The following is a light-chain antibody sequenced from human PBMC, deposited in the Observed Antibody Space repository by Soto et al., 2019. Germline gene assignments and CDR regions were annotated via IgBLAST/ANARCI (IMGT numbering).Light chain of an antibody. CDR3: QQYENSVPLT. Sequence: EIVLTQSPGTLSLSPGERATLSCRASQSVSSNYLAWYQRKPGQAPRLXIXGASSRATGIPDRFSGSGSGTDFTLTISRLEPEDFAVYHCQQYENSVPLTFGGGTKVDIK. V-gene: IGKV3-20*01. CDR2: GAS. J-gene: IGKJ4*01. CDR1: QSVSSNY.